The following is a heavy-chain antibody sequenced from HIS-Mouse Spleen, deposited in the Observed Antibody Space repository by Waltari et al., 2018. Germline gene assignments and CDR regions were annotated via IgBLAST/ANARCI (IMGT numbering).Heavy chain of an antibody. Sequence: EVQLVESGGGLVQPGRSLRLSCAASGFTFDDYAMHWVRQAPGKGLGWVSGISWNRGSIGYADSVKGRFTISRDNAKNSLYLQMNSLRAEDTALYYCAKDMFRYSSSSFDYWGQGTLVTVSS. CDR1: GFTFDDYA. V-gene: IGHV3-9*01. J-gene: IGHJ4*02. CDR2: ISWNRGSI. D-gene: IGHD6-6*01. CDR3: AKDMFRYSSSSFDY.